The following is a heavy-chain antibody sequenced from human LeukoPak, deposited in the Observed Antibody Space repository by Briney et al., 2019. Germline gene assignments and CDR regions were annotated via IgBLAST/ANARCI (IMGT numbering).Heavy chain of an antibody. D-gene: IGHD3-22*01. Sequence: GGSLRLSCAASGFTFSSYAMHWVRQAPGKGLEYVSAISSNGGSTYYANSVKGRFTISRDNSKNTLYLQMGSLRAEDMAVYYCARSSAPNYYDSSGYYPDYWGQGTLVTVSS. J-gene: IGHJ4*02. CDR3: ARSSAPNYYDSSGYYPDY. CDR1: GFTFSSYA. CDR2: ISSNGGST. V-gene: IGHV3-64*01.